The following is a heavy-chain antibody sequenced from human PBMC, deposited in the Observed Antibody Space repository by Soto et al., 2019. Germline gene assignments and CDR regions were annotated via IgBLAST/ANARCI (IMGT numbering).Heavy chain of an antibody. Sequence: GGSLSLSCAASGFTVSLSYMSWVRQAPGKGLEWVSTIYTPGSTYYADSVKGRFTISRDNSKNTLYLQMNSLRAEDTAVYYCARGLVGSTTDFDHSGQGTLVTVSS. CDR3: ARGLVGSTTDFDH. J-gene: IGHJ4*02. CDR1: GFTVSLSY. D-gene: IGHD3-22*01. V-gene: IGHV3-53*01. CDR2: IYTPGST.